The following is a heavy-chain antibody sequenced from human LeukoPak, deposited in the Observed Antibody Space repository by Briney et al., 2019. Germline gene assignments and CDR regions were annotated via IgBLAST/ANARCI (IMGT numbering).Heavy chain of an antibody. CDR2: AYAGGDSK. V-gene: IGHV3-33*01. Sequence: GTSLRLSCAASVFTFSSYCMHWVRQAPCKGLEWVAVAYAGGDSKYYADSVEGRFTISRDNSKNMLYLQMRSLRAKDTAVYYCATGSGYFYGHWGQGILVTVSS. CDR1: VFTFSSYC. D-gene: IGHD3-22*01. J-gene: IGHJ4*02. CDR3: ATGSGYFYGH.